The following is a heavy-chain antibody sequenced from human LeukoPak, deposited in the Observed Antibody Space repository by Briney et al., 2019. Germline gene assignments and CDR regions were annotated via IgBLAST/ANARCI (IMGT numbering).Heavy chain of an antibody. J-gene: IGHJ3*02. D-gene: IGHD3-9*01. CDR2: INPNSGGT. CDR3: ARAHTTYYYDILTLDTGDAFDI. CDR1: GYTFTGYY. Sequence: GASVKVSCKASGYTFTGYYMHWVRQAPGQGLEWMGWINPNSGGTNYAQKFQGRVTMTRDTSISTAYMELSRLRSDDTAVYYCARAHTTYYYDILTLDTGDAFDIWGQGTMVTVSS. V-gene: IGHV1-2*02.